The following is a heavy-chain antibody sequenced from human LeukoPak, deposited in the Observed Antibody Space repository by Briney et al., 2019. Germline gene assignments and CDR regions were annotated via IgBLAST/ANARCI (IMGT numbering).Heavy chain of an antibody. Sequence: SQTLSLTCAISGDSVSNNSAVWNWIRQSPSRGLGWLGRTYYRSKWYNDYGASVKSRITVNPDTSKNQFSLQLNSVTPEDTAVYYCVRSQYWRFDDWGPGTLVTVSS. V-gene: IGHV6-1*01. J-gene: IGHJ4*02. CDR1: GDSVSNNSAV. D-gene: IGHD2-8*02. CDR2: TYYRSKWYN. CDR3: VRSQYWRFDD.